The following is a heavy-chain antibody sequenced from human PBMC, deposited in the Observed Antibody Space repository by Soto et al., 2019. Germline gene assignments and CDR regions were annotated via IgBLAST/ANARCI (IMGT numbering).Heavy chain of an antibody. CDR1: GFTFSSYE. Sequence: VGSLRLSCAASGFTFSSYEMNWVRQAPGKGLEWVSYISSSGSTIYYADSVKGRFTISRDNAKNSLYLQMNSLRAEDTAVYYCARAMVRGVITKTTYYYYYGMDVWGQGTTVTVSS. CDR2: ISSSGSTI. V-gene: IGHV3-48*03. D-gene: IGHD3-10*01. J-gene: IGHJ6*02. CDR3: ARAMVRGVITKTTYYYYYGMDV.